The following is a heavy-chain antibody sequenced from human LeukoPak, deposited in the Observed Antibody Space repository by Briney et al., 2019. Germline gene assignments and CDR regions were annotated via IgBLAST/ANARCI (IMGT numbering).Heavy chain of an antibody. Sequence: ASVKVSCKASGYTFTSYGISWVRQAPGQGLEWMGWISAYNGNTNYAQKLQGRVTMTTDTSTSTAYMELRSLRSDDTAMYYCARESCSSTSCYYVYWGQGTLVTVSS. CDR3: ARESCSSTSCYYVY. V-gene: IGHV1-18*04. J-gene: IGHJ4*02. CDR2: ISAYNGNT. CDR1: GYTFTSYG. D-gene: IGHD2-2*01.